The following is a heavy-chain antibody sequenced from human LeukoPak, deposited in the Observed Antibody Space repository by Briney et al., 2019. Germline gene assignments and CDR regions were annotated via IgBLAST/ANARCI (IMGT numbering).Heavy chain of an antibody. CDR3: AGSYYDSSGCTY. D-gene: IGHD3-22*01. V-gene: IGHV3-23*01. J-gene: IGHJ4*02. Sequence: GGSLRLSCAASGFTFSTYTMAWVRQAPGGGLEWVSGISGDGDYTYYADSVKGRFAISRDNSKNTLYLQMNSLRAEDTAVYYCAGSYYDSSGCTYWGQGTLVTVSS. CDR2: ISGDGDYT. CDR1: GFTFSTYT.